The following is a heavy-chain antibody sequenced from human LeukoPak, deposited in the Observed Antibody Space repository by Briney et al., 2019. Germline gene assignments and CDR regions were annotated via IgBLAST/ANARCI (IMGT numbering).Heavy chain of an antibody. D-gene: IGHD2-2*01. J-gene: IGHJ3*02. V-gene: IGHV4-34*01. CDR3: VGYCSSTSCSDAFDI. Sequence: SETLSLTCAVYGGSLSGYYWSWIRQPPGKGLEWIGEINHSGSTNYNPSLKSRVTISVDTSKNQFSLKLSSVTAADTAVYYCVGYCSSTSCSDAFDIWGQGTMVTVSS. CDR2: INHSGST. CDR1: GGSLSGYY.